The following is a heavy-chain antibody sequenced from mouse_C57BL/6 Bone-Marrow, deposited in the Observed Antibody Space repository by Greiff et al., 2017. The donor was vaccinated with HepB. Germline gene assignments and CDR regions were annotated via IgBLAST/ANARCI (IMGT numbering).Heavy chain of an antibody. D-gene: IGHD1-1*01. CDR3: ATVVAKYWYFDV. CDR1: GYAFSSSW. J-gene: IGHJ1*03. CDR2: IYPGDGDT. V-gene: IGHV1-82*01. Sequence: VQLQESGPELVKPGASVKISCKASGYAFSSSWMNWVKQRPGKGLEWIGRIYPGDGDTNYNGKFKGKATLTADKSSSTAYMQLSSLTSEDSAVYFCATVVAKYWYFDVWGTGTTVTVSS.